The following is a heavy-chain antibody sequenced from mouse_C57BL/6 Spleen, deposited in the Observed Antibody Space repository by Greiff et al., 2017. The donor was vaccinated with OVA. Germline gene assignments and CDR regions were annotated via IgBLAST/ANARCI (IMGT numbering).Heavy chain of an antibody. V-gene: IGHV1-50*01. J-gene: IGHJ3*01. CDR1: GYTFTSYW. CDR3: ARRDGYLAY. D-gene: IGHD2-3*01. CDR2: IDPSDSYT. Sequence: QVQLQQSGAELVKPGASVKLSCKASGYTFTSYWMQWVKQRPGQGLEWIGEIDPSDSYTNYNQKFKGKATLTVDTSSSTAYMQLSSLTSEDSAVYYCARRDGYLAYWGQGTLVTVSA.